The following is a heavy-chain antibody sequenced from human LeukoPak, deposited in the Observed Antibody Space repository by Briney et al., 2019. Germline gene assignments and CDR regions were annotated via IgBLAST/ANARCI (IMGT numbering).Heavy chain of an antibody. CDR1: GGSFSGYC. V-gene: IGHV4-34*01. Sequence: PSETLSLTCAVHGGSFSGYCWSWIRQPPGEGLEWIGEINHSGSTNYNPSLKSRVTISVDTSKSQFSLKLSSVTAADTAVYYCARLTYGSGSYSDYWGQGTLVTVSS. CDR3: ARLTYGSGSYSDY. J-gene: IGHJ4*02. CDR2: INHSGST. D-gene: IGHD3-10*01.